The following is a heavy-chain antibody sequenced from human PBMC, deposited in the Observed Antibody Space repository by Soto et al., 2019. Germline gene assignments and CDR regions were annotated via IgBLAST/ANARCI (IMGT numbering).Heavy chain of an antibody. V-gene: IGHV1-18*01. Sequence: ASVKVSCKASGYTFTSYGISWVRQAPGQGLEWMGWISAYNGNTNYAQKLQGRVTMTTDTSTSTAYMELRSLRSDDTAVYYCARDRLGANYDFWSGYYTRYYYYGMDVWGQGATVTVSS. CDR1: GYTFTSYG. D-gene: IGHD3-3*01. CDR3: ARDRLGANYDFWSGYYTRYYYYGMDV. CDR2: ISAYNGNT. J-gene: IGHJ6*02.